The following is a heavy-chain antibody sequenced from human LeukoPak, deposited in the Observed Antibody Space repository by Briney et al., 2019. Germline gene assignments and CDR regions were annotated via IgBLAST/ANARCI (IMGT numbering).Heavy chain of an antibody. J-gene: IGHJ2*01. CDR2: MYSSGST. D-gene: IGHD2/OR15-2a*01. V-gene: IGHV4-39*07. CDR3: AKESNSSDNWYFDL. CDR1: GGSISSSSYY. Sequence: PSETLSLTCTVSGGSISSSSYYWGWIRQPPGKGLEWIGGMYSSGSTYYNPSLKSRVTISVDTSKNQFSLKLSSVTAADTAVYYCAKESNSSDNWYFDLWGRGTLVTVSS.